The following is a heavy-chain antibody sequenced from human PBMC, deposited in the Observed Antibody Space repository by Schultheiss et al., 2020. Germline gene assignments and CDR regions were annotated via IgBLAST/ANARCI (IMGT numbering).Heavy chain of an antibody. J-gene: IGHJ6*02. D-gene: IGHD2-2*01. CDR3: ARERIVVVPAALGLYYYYYGMDV. CDR2: IDWDDDK. V-gene: IGHV2-70*01. Sequence: SGPTLVKPTQTLTLTCTFSGFSLSISGMCVSWIRQPPGKALEWLALIDWDDDKYYSTSLKTRLTISKDTSKNQVVLTMTNMDPVDTATYYCARERIVVVPAALGLYYYYYGMDVWGQGTTVTVSS. CDR1: GFSLSISGMC.